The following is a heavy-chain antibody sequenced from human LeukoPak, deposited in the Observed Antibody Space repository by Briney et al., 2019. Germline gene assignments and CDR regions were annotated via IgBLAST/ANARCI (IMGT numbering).Heavy chain of an antibody. CDR2: ISAYNGNT. CDR1: GHTFTSYG. Sequence: ASVKVSCKASGHTFTSYGISWVRQAPGQGLEWMGWISAYNGNTNYAQKLQGRVTMTTDTSTSTAYMELRSLRSDDTAVYYCARDGYSAIGNNYYYYGIDVWGQGTTVTVSS. CDR3: ARDGYSAIGNNYYYYGIDV. D-gene: IGHD2-2*01. J-gene: IGHJ6*02. V-gene: IGHV1-18*01.